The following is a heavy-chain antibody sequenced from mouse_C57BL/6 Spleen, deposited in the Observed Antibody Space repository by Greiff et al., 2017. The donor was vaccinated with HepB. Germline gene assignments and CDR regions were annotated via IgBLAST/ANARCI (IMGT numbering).Heavy chain of an antibody. CDR2: ISDGGSYT. Sequence: EVQVVESGGGLVKPGGSLKLSCAASGFTFSSYAMSWVRQTPEKRLEWVATISDGGSYTYYPDNVKGRFTISRDNAKNNLYLQMSHLKSEDTAMYYCARLLRPYYAMDYWGQGTSVTVSS. D-gene: IGHD1-1*01. CDR3: ARLLRPYYAMDY. CDR1: GFTFSSYA. J-gene: IGHJ4*01. V-gene: IGHV5-4*01.